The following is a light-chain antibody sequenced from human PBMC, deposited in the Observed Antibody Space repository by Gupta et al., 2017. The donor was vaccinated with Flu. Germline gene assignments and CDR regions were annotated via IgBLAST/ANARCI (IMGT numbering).Light chain of an antibody. V-gene: IGLV1-44*01. CDR1: SSDIGTNY. CDR2: RDN. CDR3: GTWANSLDAYVV. J-gene: IGLJ2*01. Sequence: QSILTQPPSVSGTPGQGVIISCSGSSSDIGTNYVNWYQQLPGTAPRLLIYRDNQRPSGVPARFSGSRSGTSASLAVSGLQSDDEADYYCGTWANSLDAYVVFGGGTRLTVL.